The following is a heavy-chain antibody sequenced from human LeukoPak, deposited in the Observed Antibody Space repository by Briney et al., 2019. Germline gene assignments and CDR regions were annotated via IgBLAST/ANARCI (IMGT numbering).Heavy chain of an antibody. D-gene: IGHD6-13*01. CDR2: INRDGGLT. Sequence: GGSVRLSCVASGFTFSENWMHWVRQAPGKGLAWVSHINRDGGLTNYADSVKGRFTISRDNARNTVYLQMSSLRVEDTAKYFCAREEHRLAEAGTSAFDLGGQGTLVTVSS. J-gene: IGHJ3*01. V-gene: IGHV3-74*01. CDR1: GFTFSENW. CDR3: AREEHRLAEAGTSAFDL.